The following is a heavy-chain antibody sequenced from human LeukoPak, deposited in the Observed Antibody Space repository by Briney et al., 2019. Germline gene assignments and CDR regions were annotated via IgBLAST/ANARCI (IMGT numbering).Heavy chain of an antibody. CDR2: IKQDGSEK. J-gene: IGHJ6*02. CDR1: GFTFSSYW. D-gene: IGHD4-11*01. CDR3: ASSTTKGPYYYYGMDV. Sequence: GGSLRLSCAASGFTFSSYWMSWVRQAPGKGLEWVANIKQDGSEKYYVDSVKGRFTISGDNAKNSLYLQMNSLRAEDTAVYYCASSTTKGPYYYYGMDVWGQGTTVTVSS. V-gene: IGHV3-7*01.